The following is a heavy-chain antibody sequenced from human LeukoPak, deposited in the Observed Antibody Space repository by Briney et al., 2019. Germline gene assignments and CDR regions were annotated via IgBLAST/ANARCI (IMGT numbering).Heavy chain of an antibody. CDR3: ARGPLHVVVPAATWFDP. V-gene: IGHV3-48*03. CDR2: ISSSGSTI. J-gene: IGHJ5*02. CDR1: GFIFSSYY. D-gene: IGHD2-2*01. Sequence: GGSLRLSCSASGFIFSSYYMHWVRQAPGKGLEWVSYISSSGSTIYYADSVKGRFTISRDNAKNSLYLQMNSLRAEDTAVYYCARGPLHVVVPAATWFDPWGQGILVTVSS.